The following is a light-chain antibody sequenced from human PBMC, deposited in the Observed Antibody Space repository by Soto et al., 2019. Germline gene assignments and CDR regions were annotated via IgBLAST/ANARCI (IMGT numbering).Light chain of an antibody. V-gene: IGLV2-14*01. J-gene: IGLJ2*01. CDR1: SSDVGNYNY. Sequence: QSVLTQPASVSGSPGQSITISCTGTSSDVGNYNYVSWYQQHPGKAPKAMIYEVSNRPSGVSNRFSGSKSGNTASLTISGLQAEDEADYYCSSYRNSNTLVVFGGGTKLTVL. CDR2: EVS. CDR3: SSYRNSNTLVV.